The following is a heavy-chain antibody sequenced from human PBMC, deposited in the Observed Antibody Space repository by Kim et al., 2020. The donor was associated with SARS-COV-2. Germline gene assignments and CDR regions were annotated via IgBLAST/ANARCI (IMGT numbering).Heavy chain of an antibody. J-gene: IGHJ5*02. CDR2: IYYSGST. CDR3: ARASGYYDSSGYYLISNFDP. Sequence: SETLSLTCTVSGGSISSYYWSWIRQPPGKGLEWIGYIYYSGSTNYNPSLKSRVTISVDTSKNQFSLKLSSVTAADTAVYYCARASGYYDSSGYYLISNFDPWGQGTLVTVSS. V-gene: IGHV4-59*01. CDR1: GGSISSYY. D-gene: IGHD3-22*01.